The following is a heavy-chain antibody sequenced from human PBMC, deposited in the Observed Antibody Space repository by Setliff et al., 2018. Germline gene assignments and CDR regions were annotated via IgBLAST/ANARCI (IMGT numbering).Heavy chain of an antibody. D-gene: IGHD6-13*01. CDR3: ARAPAYSSTPGSYAFDI. V-gene: IGHV1-18*01. CDR1: GYTFTSYG. CDR2: ISAYNGNT. J-gene: IGHJ3*02. Sequence: ASVKVSCKATGYTFTSYGISWVRQAPGQGLEWMGWISAYNGNTNYAQKLQGRVTMTTDTSTSTAYMELRSLRSDDTAVYYCARAPAYSSTPGSYAFDIWGQGTMVTVSS.